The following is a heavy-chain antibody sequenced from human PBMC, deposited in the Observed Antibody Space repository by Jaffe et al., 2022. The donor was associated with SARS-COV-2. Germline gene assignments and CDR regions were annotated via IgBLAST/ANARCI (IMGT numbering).Heavy chain of an antibody. V-gene: IGHV4-31*03. J-gene: IGHJ3*02. CDR2: IYYSGST. D-gene: IGHD4-17*01. CDR3: ARKMEGYDYEAAFDI. CDR1: GGSISSGGYY. Sequence: QVQLQESGPGLVKPSQTLSLTCTVSGGSISSGGYYWSWIRQHPGKGLEWIGYIYYSGSTYYNPSLKSRVTISVDTSKNQFSLKLSSVTAADTAVYYCARKMEGYDYEAAFDIWGQGTMVTVSS.